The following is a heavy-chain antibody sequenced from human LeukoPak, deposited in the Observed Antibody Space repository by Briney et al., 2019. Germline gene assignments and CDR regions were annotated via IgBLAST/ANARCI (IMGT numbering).Heavy chain of an antibody. Sequence: PSETLSLTCAVSGYSISSGYXXXXXXXXXXXXXXXIGXXYHSGSTXXXXSXKSRXTXSVDTSKNQFSLKLSSVTAADTAVYYCARSYSSHYYFDYWGQGTLVTVSS. CDR3: ARSYSSHYYFDY. CDR1: GYSISSGYX. CDR2: XYHSGST. V-gene: IGHV4-38-2*01. J-gene: IGHJ4*02. D-gene: IGHD6-13*01.